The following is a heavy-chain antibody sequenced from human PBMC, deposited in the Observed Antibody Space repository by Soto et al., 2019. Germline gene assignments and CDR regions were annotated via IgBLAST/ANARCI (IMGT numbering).Heavy chain of an antibody. Sequence: GGSLRLSCTASGFTFGDYAMSWFRQAPGKGLEWVGFIRSKAFAETTQYAASVKGRFTTSRDDSKSIAYLQMNSLKTEDTAVYYCSRRRKADSYYFYMDVWGKGTTVTVSS. CDR1: GFTFGDYA. CDR2: IRSKAFAETT. D-gene: IGHD6-13*01. J-gene: IGHJ6*03. V-gene: IGHV3-49*03. CDR3: SRRRKADSYYFYMDV.